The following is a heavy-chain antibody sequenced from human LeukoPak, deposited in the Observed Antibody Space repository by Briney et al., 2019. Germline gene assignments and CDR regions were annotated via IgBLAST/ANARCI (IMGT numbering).Heavy chain of an antibody. D-gene: IGHD2-8*01. Sequence: ASVKGSCEASGYTFTSYYMHWVRQTPGQGGERVGIIKPSGGSTSYAQKFQGRVTMTRHTSTSTVYMELSSLRSEDTAVYYCARDETAVACTNGEQGDYWGQGTLVTVSS. J-gene: IGHJ4*02. CDR1: GYTFTSYY. V-gene: IGHV1-46*01. CDR3: ARDETAVACTNGEQGDY. CDR2: IKPSGGST.